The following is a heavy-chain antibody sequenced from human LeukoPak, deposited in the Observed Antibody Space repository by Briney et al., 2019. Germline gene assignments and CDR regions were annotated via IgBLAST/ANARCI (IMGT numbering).Heavy chain of an antibody. CDR3: ARDKIDIVVVPAANGYYYYYGMDV. Sequence: SETLSLTCAVYGGSFSGYYWSWIRQPPGKGLEWIGEINHSGSTYYNPSLKSRVTISVDTSKNQFSLKLSSVTAADTAVYYCARDKIDIVVVPAANGYYYYYGMDVWGQGTTVTVSS. CDR1: GGSFSGYY. D-gene: IGHD2-2*01. J-gene: IGHJ6*02. V-gene: IGHV4-34*01. CDR2: INHSGST.